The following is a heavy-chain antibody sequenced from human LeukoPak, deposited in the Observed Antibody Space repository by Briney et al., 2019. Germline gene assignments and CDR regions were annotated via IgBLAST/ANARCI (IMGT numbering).Heavy chain of an antibody. J-gene: IGHJ6*03. CDR3: ARVGSTGWYYMDV. Sequence: GGSLRLSCAASGFTFEDYGMSWVRQVPGKGLEWVSDINWSRGSTGYADSVKGRFTISRDNLKNSVYLQMNSLRAEDTALYHCARVGSTGWYYMDVWGKGTTVTISS. D-gene: IGHD6-19*01. CDR1: GFTFEDYG. CDR2: INWSRGST. V-gene: IGHV3-20*01.